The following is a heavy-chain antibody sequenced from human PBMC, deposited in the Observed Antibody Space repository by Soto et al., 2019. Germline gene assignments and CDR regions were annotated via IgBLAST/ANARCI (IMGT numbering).Heavy chain of an antibody. Sequence: PGGSLRLSCAASGFSFSDYGIHWVRQAPGKGLEWVAAISYSGGSTYHADSVKGRFTISRDNSKSTLYLRVNSLSADDTAVYYSAKDRNGDTPHYFDSWGQGTLVTVSS. CDR3: AKDRNGDTPHYFDS. J-gene: IGHJ4*02. CDR2: ISYSGGST. V-gene: IGHV3-30*18. D-gene: IGHD5-18*01. CDR1: GFSFSDYG.